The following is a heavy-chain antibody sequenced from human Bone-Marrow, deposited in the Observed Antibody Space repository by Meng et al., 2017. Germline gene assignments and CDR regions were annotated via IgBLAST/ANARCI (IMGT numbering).Heavy chain of an antibody. V-gene: IGHV4-30-4*01. CDR3: ARDRGIAAAGQDNNWFDP. J-gene: IGHJ5*02. CDR2: IYYSGST. CDR1: GGSISSGDYY. Sequence: QVQLQELSTGLVKPSQTLSLTCTVSGGSISSGDYYWSWIRQPPGKGLEWIGYIYYSGSTYYNPSLKSRVTISVDTSKNQFSLKLSSVTAADTAVYYCARDRGIAAAGQDNNWFDPWGQGTLVTVSS. D-gene: IGHD6-13*01.